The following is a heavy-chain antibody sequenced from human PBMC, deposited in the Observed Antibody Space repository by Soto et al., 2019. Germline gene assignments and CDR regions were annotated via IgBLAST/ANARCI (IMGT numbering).Heavy chain of an antibody. CDR2: IYYSGST. D-gene: IGHD1-1*01. J-gene: IGHJ3*02. Sequence: SETLSLTCTVSGGSISSYYWRWIRQPPGKGLEWIGYIYYSGSTNYNPSLKSRVTISVDTSKNQFSLKLSSVTAADKAVYFSARERNNWGGDAFDIWGQWTMVTVSS. CDR1: GGSISSYY. V-gene: IGHV4-59*01. CDR3: ARERNNWGGDAFDI.